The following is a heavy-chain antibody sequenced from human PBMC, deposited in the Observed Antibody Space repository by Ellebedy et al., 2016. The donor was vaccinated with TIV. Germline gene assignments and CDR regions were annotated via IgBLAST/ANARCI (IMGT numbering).Heavy chain of an antibody. CDR3: SRDYWGSYEY. J-gene: IGHJ4*02. V-gene: IGHV1-2*02. Sequence: AASVKVSCKASGYTFTDYRLDWVRQAPGLGLEWLGWISPNGGGTDYAQKFQGRVSMTGAISISTAYLELSRRTSDDTAVYYCSRDYWGSYEYWGQGTLVTVSS. CDR2: ISPNGGGT. D-gene: IGHD1-26*01. CDR1: GYTFTDYR.